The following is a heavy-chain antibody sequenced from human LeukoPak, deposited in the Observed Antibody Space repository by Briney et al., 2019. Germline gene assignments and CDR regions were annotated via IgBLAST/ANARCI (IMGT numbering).Heavy chain of an antibody. CDR1: GYTFTSYY. D-gene: IGHD3-16*02. J-gene: IGHJ5*02. CDR3: ARRYYDYVWGSYRSNWFDP. Sequence: ASVKVSCKASGYTFTSYYMHWVRQAPGQGLEWMGIINPSGGSTSYAQKFQGRVTMTRDMSTSTVYMELSSLRSEDTAVYYCARRYYDYVWGSYRSNWFDPWGQGTLVTVSS. CDR2: INPSGGST. V-gene: IGHV1-46*01.